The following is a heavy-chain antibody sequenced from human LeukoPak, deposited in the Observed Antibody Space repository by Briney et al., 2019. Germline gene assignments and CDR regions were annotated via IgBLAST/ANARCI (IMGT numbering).Heavy chain of an antibody. CDR1: GFTLSTYT. CDR3: AREYSSSSGRAFDI. Sequence: GGSLRLSCAASGFTLSTYTMTWVRQAPGKGLQWFSYISSSSSTIYYADSVKGRFTISRDNAKNSLYLQMNSLRDEDTAVYYCAREYSSSSGRAFDIWGQGTMVTVSS. J-gene: IGHJ3*02. V-gene: IGHV3-48*02. CDR2: ISSSSSTI. D-gene: IGHD6-6*01.